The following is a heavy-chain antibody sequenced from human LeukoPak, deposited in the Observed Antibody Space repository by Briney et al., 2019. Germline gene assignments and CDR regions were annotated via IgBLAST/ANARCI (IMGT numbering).Heavy chain of an antibody. CDR1: GGSVSSYY. J-gene: IGHJ4*02. D-gene: IGHD2-2*01. Sequence: SETLSLTCTVSGGSVSSYYWSWIRQPPEKGLEFIGYIYYSGSTNYNPSLKSRVTISVDTSKNQFSLKLSSVTAADTAIYYCARLGHCSSTSCYGLDYWGQGTLVTVSS. V-gene: IGHV4-59*02. CDR2: IYYSGST. CDR3: ARLGHCSSTSCYGLDY.